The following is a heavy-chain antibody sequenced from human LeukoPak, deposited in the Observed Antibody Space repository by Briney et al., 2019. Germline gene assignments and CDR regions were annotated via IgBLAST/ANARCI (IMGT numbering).Heavy chain of an antibody. CDR2: IYTSGST. Sequence: SETLSLACTVSSGSISSGSYYWSWIRQPAGKGLEWIGRIYTSGSTNYNPSLKSRVTISVDTSKNQFSLKLSSVTAADTAVYSCARGWTYMDVWGKGTTVTISS. D-gene: IGHD3/OR15-3a*01. CDR3: ARGWTYMDV. CDR1: SGSISSGSYY. J-gene: IGHJ6*03. V-gene: IGHV4-61*02.